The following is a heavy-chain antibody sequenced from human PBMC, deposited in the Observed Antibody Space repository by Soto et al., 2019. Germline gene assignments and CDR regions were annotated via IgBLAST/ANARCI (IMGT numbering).Heavy chain of an antibody. CDR2: IYYSGST. CDR3: ARDYDSSGYYYRIYGMDV. D-gene: IGHD3-22*01. CDR1: GVSISSGGYY. V-gene: IGHV4-31*03. Sequence: SETLSLTCTVSGVSISSGGYYWSWIRQHPGKGLEWIGYIYYSGSTYYNPSLKSRVTISVDTSKNQFSLKLSSVTAADTAVYYCARDYDSSGYYYRIYGMDVWGQGTTVTVSS. J-gene: IGHJ6*02.